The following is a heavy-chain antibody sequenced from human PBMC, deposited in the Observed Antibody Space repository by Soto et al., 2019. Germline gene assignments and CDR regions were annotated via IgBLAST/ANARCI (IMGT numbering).Heavy chain of an antibody. V-gene: IGHV3-30*18. CDR3: AKDGIHDFDN. CDR1: GFTFSHYA. Sequence: QVQLVESGGGVVQPGRSLRLSCAASGFTFSHYAMHWVRQAPGKGLEWVALMSYDGSNEYYAYSVKGRFTISRDNSKNTLHLQMTSLRAEDTAVYYCAKDGIHDFDNWGQGILVSVSS. J-gene: IGHJ4*02. CDR2: MSYDGSNE.